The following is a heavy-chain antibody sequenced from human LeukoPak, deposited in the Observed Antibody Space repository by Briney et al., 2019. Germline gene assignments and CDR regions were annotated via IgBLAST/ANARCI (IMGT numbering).Heavy chain of an antibody. Sequence: GGSLRLSCEASGFTFSGYNMHWVRQATGKGLEWVSAIGTTGDTYYSDSVRGRFTISRENAKNSLDLQMNSLRAGDTAVYYCARSPSYSSSWYALDSWGRGTLVTVSS. CDR3: ARSPSYSSSWYALDS. J-gene: IGHJ4*02. CDR2: IGTTGDT. V-gene: IGHV3-13*01. CDR1: GFTFSGYN. D-gene: IGHD6-13*01.